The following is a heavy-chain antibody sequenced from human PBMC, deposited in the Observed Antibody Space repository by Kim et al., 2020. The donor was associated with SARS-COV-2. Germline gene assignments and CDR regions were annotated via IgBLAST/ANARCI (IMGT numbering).Heavy chain of an antibody. D-gene: IGHD3-3*01. CDR3: AKGRSTYYDFWSGFDY. Sequence: VKCRFTISRDNSKNTLYLQMNSLRAEDTAVYYCAKGRSTYYDFWSGFDYWGQGTLVTVSS. J-gene: IGHJ4*02. V-gene: IGHV3-23*01.